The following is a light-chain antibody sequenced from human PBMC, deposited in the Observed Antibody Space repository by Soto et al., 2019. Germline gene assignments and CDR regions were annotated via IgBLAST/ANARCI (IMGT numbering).Light chain of an antibody. Sequence: EIVMSQSPATLSVSPGERATLSCRASQSVSSNLAWYQQKPGQAPRLLIYGASTRATGIPARFSGSGSGTEFTLPISSLQSKDFAVYYCQQYNNWPPRTFGQGTKVEIK. CDR2: GAS. V-gene: IGKV3-15*01. J-gene: IGKJ1*01. CDR3: QQYNNWPPRT. CDR1: QSVSSN.